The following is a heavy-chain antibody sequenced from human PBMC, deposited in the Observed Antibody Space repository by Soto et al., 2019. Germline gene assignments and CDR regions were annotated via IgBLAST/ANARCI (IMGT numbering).Heavy chain of an antibody. CDR2: IFNSGTT. Sequence: QVQLQESGPGLVKPSQTLSLTCSVSGASTVSHYHWTWIRQHPGKGLEWMGYIFNSGTTFYNPSLTRRLAISMDTYGNHFSLELRSVTAADTAVYYCALALGPTTGLDYWGKGTLVTFS. CDR1: GASTVSHYH. D-gene: IGHD1-26*01. J-gene: IGHJ4*02. CDR3: ALALGPTTGLDY. V-gene: IGHV4-31*02.